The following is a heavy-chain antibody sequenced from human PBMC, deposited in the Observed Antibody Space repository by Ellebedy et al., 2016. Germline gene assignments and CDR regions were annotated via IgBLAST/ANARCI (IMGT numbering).Heavy chain of an antibody. CDR3: ARDLGAGPAAIPRGV. D-gene: IGHD2-2*02. Sequence: GGSLRLXXAASGFTFSSYSMNWVRQAPGKGLEWVSSISSSSSYIYYADSVKGRFTISRDNAKNSLYLQMNSLRAEDTAVYYCARDLGAGPAAIPRGVWGQGTLVTVSS. V-gene: IGHV3-21*01. CDR2: ISSSSSYI. CDR1: GFTFSSYS. J-gene: IGHJ4*02.